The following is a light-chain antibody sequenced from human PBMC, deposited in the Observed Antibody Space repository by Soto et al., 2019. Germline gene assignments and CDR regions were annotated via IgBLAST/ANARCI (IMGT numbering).Light chain of an antibody. CDR1: QSVTANY. CDR3: QQYGSSPQT. CDR2: GAS. J-gene: IGKJ1*01. Sequence: EIVLTQSPGTLSLSPGERATHSCRASQSVTANYLAWYQHKSGQAPRLLIHGASSRATGIPDRFSGSGSGTDFTLTISRLESEDFAVYYCQQYGSSPQTFGQGTKVEIK. V-gene: IGKV3-20*01.